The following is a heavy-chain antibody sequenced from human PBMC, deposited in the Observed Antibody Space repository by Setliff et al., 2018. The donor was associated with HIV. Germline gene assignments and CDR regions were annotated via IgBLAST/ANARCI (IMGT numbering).Heavy chain of an antibody. D-gene: IGHD3-10*01. J-gene: IGHJ6*02. Sequence: GGSLRLSCAASGFSFSSYWMHWVRQAPGKGLVWVSRINTDGSSTSYADSVKGRFTISRDNAKNTLYLQMNSLRAEDTAVYYCARGVRGVVNGMDVWGQGATVTVSS. CDR2: INTDGSST. CDR1: GFSFSSYW. CDR3: ARGVRGVVNGMDV. V-gene: IGHV3-74*01.